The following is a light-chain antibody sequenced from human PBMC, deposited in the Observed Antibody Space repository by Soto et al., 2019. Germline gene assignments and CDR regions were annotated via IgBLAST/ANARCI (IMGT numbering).Light chain of an antibody. CDR1: SSDVGNGYDS. CDR3: SSYKVSVAHYV. CDR2: EVT. J-gene: IGLJ1*01. Sequence: QSALTQPASVSGSPGQSITISCSGSSSDVGNGYDSASWYQQHPGKAPKLIIYEVTNRPSGVSSRFSGSKSGNTAPLTISGLQAEDEADYYCSSYKVSVAHYVFGNGKKVTV. V-gene: IGLV2-14*01.